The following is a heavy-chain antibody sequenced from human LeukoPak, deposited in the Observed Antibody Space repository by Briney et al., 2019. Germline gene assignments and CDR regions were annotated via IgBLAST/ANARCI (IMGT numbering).Heavy chain of an antibody. CDR3: AKAALYRSGSYYAYYFDF. J-gene: IGHJ4*02. Sequence: GGSLRLSCAASGFTFSCYAMNWVRQAPGKGLEWVSGISGSGNRTYYADSVKGRFTISRDNSKNTLYLQMNSLRAEDTAIYYCAKAALYRSGSYYAYYFDFWGQGTLVTVSS. CDR1: GFTFSCYA. D-gene: IGHD3-10*01. V-gene: IGHV3-23*01. CDR2: ISGSGNRT.